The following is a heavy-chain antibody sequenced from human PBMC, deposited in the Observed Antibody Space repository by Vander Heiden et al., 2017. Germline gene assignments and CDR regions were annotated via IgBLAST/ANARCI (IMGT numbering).Heavy chain of an antibody. CDR3: ARDSGDAYNTGHMDV. D-gene: IGHD3-10*01. CDR2: IYYSGST. CDR1: GCPLLIGGDY. V-gene: IGHV4-31*11. Sequence: QVQLRESGPGLVKPSQTLSLTCAVSGCPLLIGGDYWRWVRQHPGKGLEWIGNIYYSGSTSYNPSLESRVTISMDTSKNQFSLKLTSVTAADTAVYYCARDSGDAYNTGHMDVWGQGTTVTVSS. J-gene: IGHJ6*02.